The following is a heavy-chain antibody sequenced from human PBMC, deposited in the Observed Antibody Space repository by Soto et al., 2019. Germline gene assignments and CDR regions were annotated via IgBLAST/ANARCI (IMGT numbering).Heavy chain of an antibody. J-gene: IGHJ4*02. CDR2: ISDSGGDT. CDR1: GFTFSRYA. Sequence: EVQLLESGGGLVQAGGSLRLACAASGFTFSRYAMSWVRQAPGKGLXWVSAISDSGGDTYYADSVKGRFTISRDXXKXXXXXXXXXXXXEDTAVYYCAKRVEYSSSTHYFDYWGQGTLVTVSS. V-gene: IGHV3-23*01. CDR3: AKRVEYSSSTHYFDY. D-gene: IGHD6-6*01.